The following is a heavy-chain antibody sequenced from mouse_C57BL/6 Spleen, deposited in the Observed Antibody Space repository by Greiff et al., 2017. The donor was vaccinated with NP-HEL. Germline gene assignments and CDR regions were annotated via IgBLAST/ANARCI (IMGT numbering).Heavy chain of an antibody. Sequence: VQLQQPGAELVKPGASVKLSCKASGYTFTSYWMQWVKQRPGQGLEWIGEIDPSDSYTNYNQKFKGKATLTVDTSSSTAYMQLSSLTSEDSAVYYCARPYGSSGYFDVWGTGTTVTVSS. CDR3: ARPYGSSGYFDV. D-gene: IGHD1-1*01. V-gene: IGHV1-50*01. CDR1: GYTFTSYW. CDR2: IDPSDSYT. J-gene: IGHJ1*03.